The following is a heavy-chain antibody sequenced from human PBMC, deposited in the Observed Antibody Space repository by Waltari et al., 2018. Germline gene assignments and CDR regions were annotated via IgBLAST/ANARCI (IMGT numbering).Heavy chain of an antibody. V-gene: IGHV3-9*01. Sequence: EVQLVESGGCSVLPGRSLRLPRPASGFTFVDFAIPLVRQAPGKGLEWVSGISWNSGSIGYADSVKGRFTISRDNAKNSLYLQMNSLRAEDTALYYCAKDRGSRTVVAARGVFDPWGQGTLVTVSS. CDR2: ISWNSGSI. CDR1: GFTFVDFA. J-gene: IGHJ5*02. CDR3: AKDRGSRTVVAARGVFDP. D-gene: IGHD2-15*01.